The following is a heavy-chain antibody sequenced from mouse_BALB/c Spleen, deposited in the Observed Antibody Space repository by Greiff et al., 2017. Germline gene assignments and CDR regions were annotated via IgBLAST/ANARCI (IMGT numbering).Heavy chain of an antibody. D-gene: IGHD2-4*01. J-gene: IGHJ2*01. CDR3: ARGSLYYDYY. CDR2: INPYNDGT. Sequence: EVHLVESGPELVKPGASVKMSCKASGYTFTSYVMHWVKQKPGQGLEWIGYINPYNDGTKYNEKFKGKATLTSDKSSSTAYMELSSLTSEDSAVYYCARGSLYYDYYWGQGTTLTVSS. V-gene: IGHV1-14*01. CDR1: GYTFTSYV.